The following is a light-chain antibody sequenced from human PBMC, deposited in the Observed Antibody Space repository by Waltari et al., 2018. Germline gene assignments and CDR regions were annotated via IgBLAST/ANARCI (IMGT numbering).Light chain of an antibody. CDR1: QSLLHSNGYNY. CDR3: MQALQSPWT. Sequence: DIVMTQSPLSLPVTPGESASISCRSSQSLLHSNGYNYLDWYLQKPGQSPQLLIYLGSNLASGVPDRFSGSGSGTDCTLKISRVEAEDVGVYYCMQALQSPWTFGQGTKVDIK. CDR2: LGS. V-gene: IGKV2-28*01. J-gene: IGKJ1*01.